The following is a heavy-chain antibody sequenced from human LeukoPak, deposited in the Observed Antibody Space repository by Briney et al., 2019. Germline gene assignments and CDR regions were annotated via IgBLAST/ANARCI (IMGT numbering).Heavy chain of an antibody. V-gene: IGHV1-46*01. Sequence: ASVKVSCKASGYTFTSYYMYWVRQAPGQGLEWMGIINPSGGSTSYAQKFQGRVTMTRDTSTSTVYLELSSLRSEDTAVYFCARDPDPADDSSAYCFDYWGQGTLVTVS. CDR1: GYTFTSYY. D-gene: IGHD3-22*01. J-gene: IGHJ4*01. CDR3: ARDPDPADDSSAYCFDY. CDR2: INPSGGST.